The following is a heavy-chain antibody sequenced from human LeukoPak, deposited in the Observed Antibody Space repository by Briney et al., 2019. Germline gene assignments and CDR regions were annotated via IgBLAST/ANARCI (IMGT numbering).Heavy chain of an antibody. CDR1: GVTFSTST. J-gene: IGHJ6*04. V-gene: IGHV3-23*01. CDR2: VSGSGTTT. CDR3: VRVDIVGSRKPGMDV. Sequence: GGSLRLSCAASGVTFSTSTMTWVRQAPGKGLEWVSSVSGSGTTTYYADSVKGRFTISRDNSKNMLFLQMNSLTAEDTAIYYCVRVDIVGSRKPGMDVWGKGTTVTVSS. D-gene: IGHD2-21*01.